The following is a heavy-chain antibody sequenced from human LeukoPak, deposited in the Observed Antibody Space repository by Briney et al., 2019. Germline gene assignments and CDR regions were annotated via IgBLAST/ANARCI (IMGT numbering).Heavy chain of an antibody. CDR3: AKEQPAAVAGTEWDY. J-gene: IGHJ4*02. CDR2: ISGSGGST. D-gene: IGHD6-19*01. Sequence: GGSLRLSCAASGFTFSSYAMSWVRQAPGKGLEWVSGISGSGGSTYYVDSVKGRFTISRDNSKNTLFLQMNSLRAEDTAVYYCAKEQPAAVAGTEWDYWGQGTLVTVSS. CDR1: GFTFSSYA. V-gene: IGHV3-23*01.